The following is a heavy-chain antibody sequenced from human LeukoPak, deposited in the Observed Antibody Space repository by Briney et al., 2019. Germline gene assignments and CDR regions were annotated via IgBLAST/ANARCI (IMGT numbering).Heavy chain of an antibody. V-gene: IGHV3-30*02. CDR1: GFTFDDYG. D-gene: IGHD3-10*01. CDR2: IQFDGSTK. J-gene: IGHJ4*02. Sequence: PGGSLRLSCAASGFTFDDYGMSWVRQAPGKGLEWVAFIQFDGSTKYYADSVKGRFTISRDNSKNTLYLQMNSLRVEDTAIYYCARDYGSGTHSLDYWGQGTLVTVSS. CDR3: ARDYGSGTHSLDY.